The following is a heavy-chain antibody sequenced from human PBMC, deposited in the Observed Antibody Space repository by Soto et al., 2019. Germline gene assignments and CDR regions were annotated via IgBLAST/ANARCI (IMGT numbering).Heavy chain of an antibody. V-gene: IGHV3-49*05. CDR3: TRVRGYSYGSLYYGMDV. CDR2: IRSKAYGGTT. J-gene: IGHJ6*02. CDR1: GFTFGDYA. Sequence: EVQLVESGGGLVKPGRSLRLSCTASGFTFGDYAMSWFRQAPGKGLEWVGFIRSKAYGGTTEYAAYVKGRFTISRDDSKSIAYLQMNSLKTEDTAVYYCTRVRGYSYGSLYYGMDVWGQVTTVTVSS. D-gene: IGHD5-18*01.